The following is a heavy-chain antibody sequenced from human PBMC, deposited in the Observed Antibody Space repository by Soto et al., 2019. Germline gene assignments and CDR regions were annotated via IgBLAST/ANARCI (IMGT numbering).Heavy chain of an antibody. CDR1: GFTFSSYA. Sequence: VQLLESGGGLVQPGGSLRLSCTASGFTFSSYAMSWVRQAPGKGLEWVSAISGSGGSTYYADSVKGRFTISRDNSKNTLYLQMNSLRAEDTAVYYCAKDERYCTNGVCYSYFDYWGQGTLVTVSS. V-gene: IGHV3-23*01. CDR3: AKDERYCTNGVCYSYFDY. D-gene: IGHD2-8*01. J-gene: IGHJ4*02. CDR2: ISGSGGST.